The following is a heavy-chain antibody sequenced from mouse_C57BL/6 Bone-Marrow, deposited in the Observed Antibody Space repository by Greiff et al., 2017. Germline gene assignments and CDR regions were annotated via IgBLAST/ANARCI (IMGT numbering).Heavy chain of an antibody. CDR2: ISNGGGST. CDR1: GFTFSDYY. CDR3: ARHIMY. Sequence: EVMLVESGGGLVQPGGSLKLSCAASGFTFSDYYMYWVRQTPEKRLEWVAYISNGGGSTYYPDTVKGRFTISRDNAKNTLYLHMSRLKAEDTAMYYCARHIMYWGQGTLVTVSA. V-gene: IGHV5-12*01. D-gene: IGHD1-1*01. J-gene: IGHJ3*01.